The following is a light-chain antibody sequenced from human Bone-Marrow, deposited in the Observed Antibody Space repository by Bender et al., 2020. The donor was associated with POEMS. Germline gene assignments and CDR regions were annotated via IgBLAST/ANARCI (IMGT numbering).Light chain of an antibody. CDR2: EVA. CDR1: SSYIGSYDL. Sequence: QSALTQPASVSGSPGQSITISCTGTSSYIGSYDLFSWYQQHPGKAPRLMIYEVAKRPSGVSNRFSGSKSGSTDSLTISGLRAADEADYFCCSYTTSSTAIFGEGTALTVL. V-gene: IGLV2-23*02. CDR3: CSYTTSSTAI. J-gene: IGLJ2*01.